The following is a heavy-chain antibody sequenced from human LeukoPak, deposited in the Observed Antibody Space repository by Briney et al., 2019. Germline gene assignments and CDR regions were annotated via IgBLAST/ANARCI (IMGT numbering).Heavy chain of an antibody. D-gene: IGHD2/OR15-2a*01. CDR2: INPSGGST. Sequence: ASVKVSCKASGYTFTSYYMHWVRQAPGQGLEWMGMINPSGGSTNYAQKFQGRVTITRDTSTSTAYMELSSLRSEDTAVYYCARDPGLLPDYWGQGTLVTVSS. J-gene: IGHJ4*02. CDR1: GYTFTSYY. CDR3: ARDPGLLPDY. V-gene: IGHV1-46*01.